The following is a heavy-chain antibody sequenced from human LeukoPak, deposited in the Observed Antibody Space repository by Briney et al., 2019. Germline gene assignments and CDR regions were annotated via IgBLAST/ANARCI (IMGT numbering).Heavy chain of an antibody. CDR1: GYTFTSYG. D-gene: IGHD3-10*01. CDR2: IIAANGNT. J-gene: IGHJ5*02. V-gene: IGHV1-18*01. CDR3: ASGPDYYDSGSYLPS. Sequence: ASVKVSCKASGYTFTSYGISWVRQAPGQRLEWMGWIIAANGNTKYSQKFQGRVTISGDTSASTAYMEMKSLTYEDTAVYYCASGPDYYDSGSYLPSWGQGTLVTVSS.